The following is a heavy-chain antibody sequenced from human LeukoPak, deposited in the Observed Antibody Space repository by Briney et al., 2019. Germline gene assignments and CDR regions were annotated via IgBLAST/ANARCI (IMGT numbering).Heavy chain of an antibody. CDR2: IYDSGST. V-gene: IGHV4-61*01. CDR3: ARSYSSIYYYYGMDV. CDR1: GGSISSGSYY. J-gene: IGHJ6*02. D-gene: IGHD6-13*01. Sequence: KPSETLSLTCTVSGGSISSGSYYWSWIRQPPGKGLEWIGYIYDSGSTNYNPSLKSRVTISVDTSKNQFSLKLSSVTAADTAVYYCARSYSSIYYYYGMDVWGQGTTVTVSS.